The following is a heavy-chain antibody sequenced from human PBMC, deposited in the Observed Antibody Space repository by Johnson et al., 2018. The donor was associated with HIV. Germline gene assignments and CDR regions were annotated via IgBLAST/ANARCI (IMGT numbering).Heavy chain of an antibody. CDR2: ISWNSGSI. CDR3: ARVGASRFDAFHV. Sequence: EVQLVESGGGLVQPGGSLRLSCAASGFTFDDYAMNWVRQAPGKGLEWVSGISWNSGSIGYADSVKGRFTISRDNAKNTLYVQMNSLRAEDTAVYYCARVGASRFDAFHVWGQGTMVTVSS. V-gene: IGHV3-9*01. CDR1: GFTFDDYA. D-gene: IGHD3-16*01. J-gene: IGHJ3*01.